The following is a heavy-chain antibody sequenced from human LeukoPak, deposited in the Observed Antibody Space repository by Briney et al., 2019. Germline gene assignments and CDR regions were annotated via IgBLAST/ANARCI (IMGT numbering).Heavy chain of an antibody. D-gene: IGHD6-13*01. CDR2: INTDGSST. J-gene: IGHJ6*03. CDR1: GFTFDDYA. CDR3: ARDGGYNSSWYNYYYHMDV. Sequence: GGSLRLSCAASGFTFDDYAMHWVRQAPGKGLEWVSRINTDGSSTSYADSVKGRFTISRDNAKNTLYLQMNSLRAEDTAAYYCARDGGYNSSWYNYYYHMDVWGKGTTVTVSS. V-gene: IGHV3-74*01.